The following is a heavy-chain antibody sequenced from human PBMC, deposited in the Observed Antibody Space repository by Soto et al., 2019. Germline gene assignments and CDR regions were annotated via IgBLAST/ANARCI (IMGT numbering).Heavy chain of an antibody. J-gene: IGHJ6*02. CDR3: AKDSTTVTTFPTYYYYYGMDV. V-gene: IGHV3-23*01. CDR1: GFTFSSYA. CDR2: ISGDGGST. Sequence: PGGSLRLSCASSGFTFSSYAMSWVRQAPGKGLEWVLVISGDGGSTYYADSVKGRFTISRDNSKNTLYLQMNSLRAEDTAVYYYAKDSTTVTTFPTYYYYYGMDVWGQGTTVTVSS. D-gene: IGHD4-17*01.